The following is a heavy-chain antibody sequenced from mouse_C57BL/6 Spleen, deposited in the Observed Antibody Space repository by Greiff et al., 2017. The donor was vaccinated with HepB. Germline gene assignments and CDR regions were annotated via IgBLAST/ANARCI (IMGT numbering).Heavy chain of an antibody. Sequence: QVHVKQPGAELVKPGASVKLSCKASGYTFTSYWMHWVKQRPGQGLEWIGMIHPNSGSTNYNEKFKIKATLTVDKSSSTAYMQLSSLTSEDSAVYYCADYGSRRDYWGQGTTLTVSS. J-gene: IGHJ2*01. CDR1: GYTFTSYW. D-gene: IGHD1-1*01. CDR2: IHPNSGST. V-gene: IGHV1-64*01. CDR3: ADYGSRRDY.